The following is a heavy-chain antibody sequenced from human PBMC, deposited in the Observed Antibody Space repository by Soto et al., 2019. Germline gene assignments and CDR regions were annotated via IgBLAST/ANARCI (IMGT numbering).Heavy chain of an antibody. J-gene: IGHJ6*03. V-gene: IGHV4-59*01. Sequence: PSETLSLTCTVSGGSISSYYWSWIRQPPGKGLEWIGYIYYSGSTNYNPSLKSRVTISVDTSKNQFSLKLSSVTAADTAVYYCARVRRLGWPYYNYMDVWGKGTTVTVSS. CDR1: GGSISSYY. D-gene: IGHD3-16*01. CDR2: IYYSGST. CDR3: ARVRRLGWPYYNYMDV.